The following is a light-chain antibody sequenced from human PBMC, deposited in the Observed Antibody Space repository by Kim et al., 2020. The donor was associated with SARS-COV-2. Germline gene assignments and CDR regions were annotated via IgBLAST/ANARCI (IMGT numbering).Light chain of an antibody. Sequence: IVLTQSPGTLSLSPGERATLSCRASQSISNTYLAWYQQKPGQAPRLLIYGVSTRATGIQDRFSGSGSGTDFTLTISRLEPEDFVVYYCQYYGRSLYTFGQGTKLEI. CDR2: GVS. CDR3: QYYGRSLYT. J-gene: IGKJ2*01. V-gene: IGKV3-20*01. CDR1: QSISNTY.